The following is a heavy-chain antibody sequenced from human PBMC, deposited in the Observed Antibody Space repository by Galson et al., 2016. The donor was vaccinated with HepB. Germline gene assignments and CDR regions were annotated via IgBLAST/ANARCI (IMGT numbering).Heavy chain of an antibody. CDR1: GASMASSVYY. Sequence: SETLSLTCTASGASMASSVYYWGWFRQPPGQGLQWLGSIYQNGTSSDNPSLKSRVSISVDTSKNQFSLKLSAVTAAGTAVYFCAREIHDPWGGEWGRGTLVIVSS. CDR3: AREIHDPWGGE. CDR2: IYQNGTS. D-gene: IGHD3-16*01. J-gene: IGHJ4*02. V-gene: IGHV4-39*02.